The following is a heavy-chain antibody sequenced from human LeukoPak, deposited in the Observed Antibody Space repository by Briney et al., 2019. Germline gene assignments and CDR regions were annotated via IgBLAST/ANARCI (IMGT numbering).Heavy chain of an antibody. CDR1: GFTFSSYG. CDR3: AKDQGAVTHYGMDV. J-gene: IGHJ6*02. V-gene: IGHV3-30*18. Sequence: GGSLRLSCAASGFTFSSYGMHWVRQAPGKGLEGVAVISYDGSNKYYADSVKGRFTISRDNPKNTLYLQMNSLTAEDTAVYHCAKDQGAVTHYGMDVWGQGTTVTVSS. D-gene: IGHD2-21*02. CDR2: ISYDGSNK.